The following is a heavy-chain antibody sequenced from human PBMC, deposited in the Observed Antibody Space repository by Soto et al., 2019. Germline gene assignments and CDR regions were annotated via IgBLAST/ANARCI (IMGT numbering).Heavy chain of an antibody. CDR2: IYSRGST. V-gene: IGHV4-30-4*01. J-gene: IGHJ4*02. CDR1: GGSITSGDSY. D-gene: IGHD4-17*01. Sequence: QVHLQESGPGLVRPSQTLSLTCTVSGGSITSGDSYWSWIRQPPGKGLEWIGYIYSRGSTYYNPSLRSRFTISIDTSKNQFSLRLSSVTAADTAVYYCARRLEPYYGDWHYFDYWGQGTLLTVSS. CDR3: ARRLEPYYGDWHYFDY.